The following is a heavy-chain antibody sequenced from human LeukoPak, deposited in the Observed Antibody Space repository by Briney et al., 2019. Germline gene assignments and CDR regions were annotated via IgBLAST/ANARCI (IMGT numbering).Heavy chain of an antibody. Sequence: GGSLRLSCAGSGFPFNNYGLNWFRQAPGKGREWVAFIRYNGNNQYYADSVKGRFTISRDNAKNSLYLQMNSLRAEDTAVYYCAELGITMIGGVWGKGTTVTISS. CDR3: AELGITMIGGV. CDR2: IRYNGNNQ. V-gene: IGHV3-30*02. J-gene: IGHJ6*04. D-gene: IGHD3-10*02. CDR1: GFPFNNYG.